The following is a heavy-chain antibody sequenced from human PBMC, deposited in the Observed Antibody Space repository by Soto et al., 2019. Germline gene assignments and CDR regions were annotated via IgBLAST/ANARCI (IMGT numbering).Heavy chain of an antibody. Sequence: QITLKESGPTMVKPTQTLTLTCTFSGFSLTTSRVGVGWIRQPPGKALEWLALIYWDDDKRYSPSLRSRLTITKDTSKNQVVLTMTTMDPVDTATYYCSHMFGTVSHLGYWGQGTLVTVSS. J-gene: IGHJ4*02. CDR2: IYWDDDK. CDR1: GFSLTTSRVG. CDR3: SHMFGTVSHLGY. D-gene: IGHD3-10*02. V-gene: IGHV2-5*02.